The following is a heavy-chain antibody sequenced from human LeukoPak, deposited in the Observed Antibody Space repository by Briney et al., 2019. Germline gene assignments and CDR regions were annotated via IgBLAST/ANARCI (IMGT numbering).Heavy chain of an antibody. CDR1: GYSISSGYY. J-gene: IGHJ5*02. Sequence: SETLSLXCAVSGYSISSGYYWGWIPQPPGKGLEWIGSMYHSGSTYYNPSLKSRVTISVDTSKNLFSLKLSSVTAADTAVYYCARQLFWSGYWFDPWGQGTLVTISS. CDR2: MYHSGST. CDR3: ARQLFWSGYWFDP. V-gene: IGHV4-38-2*01. D-gene: IGHD3-3*01.